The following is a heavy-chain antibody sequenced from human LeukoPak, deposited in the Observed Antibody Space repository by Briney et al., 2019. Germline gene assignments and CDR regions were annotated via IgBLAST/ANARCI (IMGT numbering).Heavy chain of an antibody. CDR2: IIPIFGTA. D-gene: IGHD2-21*02. CDR3: ARAYCGGDCYSDYFDY. V-gene: IGHV1-69*06. CDR1: GGTFSSYA. Sequence: GASVKVSCKASGGTFSSYAISWVRQAPGQGLEWMGGIIPIFGTANYAQKFQGRVTITADKSTSTAYMELSSLRSEDTAVYYCARAYCGGDCYSDYFDYWGQGTLVTVSS. J-gene: IGHJ4*02.